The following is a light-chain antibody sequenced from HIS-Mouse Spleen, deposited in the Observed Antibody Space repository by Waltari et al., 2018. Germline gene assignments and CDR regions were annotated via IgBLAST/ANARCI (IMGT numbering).Light chain of an antibody. V-gene: IGLV3-10*01. J-gene: IGLJ2*01. Sequence: SYELTQPPSVSVSPGHTARVTYSGDALPHKSAASYQQTSGQAPVLVIYEDSKRPSGIPERFSGSSSGTMATLTISGAQVEDEADYYCYSTDSSGNHRVFGGGTKLTVL. CDR1: ALPHKS. CDR2: EDS. CDR3: YSTDSSGNHRV.